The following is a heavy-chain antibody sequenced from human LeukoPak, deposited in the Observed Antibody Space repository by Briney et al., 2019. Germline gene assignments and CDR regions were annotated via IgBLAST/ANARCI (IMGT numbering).Heavy chain of an antibody. Sequence: SETLSLTCTVSGGSISSYYWSWIRQPPGKGLEWIGYIYYSGSTNYNPSLKSRVTISVDTSKNQFSLKLSSVTAADTAVYYCGRHDSSGYYSPSYYFDYWGQGTLVTVSS. J-gene: IGHJ4*02. CDR2: IYYSGST. V-gene: IGHV4-59*08. CDR1: GGSISSYY. CDR3: GRHDSSGYYSPSYYFDY. D-gene: IGHD3-22*01.